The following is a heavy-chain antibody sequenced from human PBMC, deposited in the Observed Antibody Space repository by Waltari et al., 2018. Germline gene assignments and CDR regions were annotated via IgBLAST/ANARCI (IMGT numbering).Heavy chain of an antibody. J-gene: IGHJ4*02. CDR2: SSRIFGTA. D-gene: IGHD6-19*01. CDR1: GGTFSSYA. CDR3: ARDPGYSSGPPSPVDY. V-gene: IGHV1-69*13. Sequence: QVQLVQSGAEVKKPGSSVKVSCKASGGTFSSYAISWVRQAPGQGLEWMGGSSRIFGTANYAQKFQGRVTITADESTSTAYMELSSVRSEDTAVYYCARDPGYSSGPPSPVDYWGQGTLVTVSS.